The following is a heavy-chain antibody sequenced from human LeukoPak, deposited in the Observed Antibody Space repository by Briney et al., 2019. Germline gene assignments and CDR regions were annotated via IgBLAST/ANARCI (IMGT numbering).Heavy chain of an antibody. J-gene: IGHJ5*02. CDR3: ARAPNKNWFGP. D-gene: IGHD1/OR15-1a*01. CDR2: ISYDGRNK. V-gene: IGHV3-30*04. CDR1: GFTFRNYV. Sequence: GGSLRLSCAASGFTFRNYVIHWVRQAPGKGLEWVAVISYDGRNKYYADSVKGRFTISRDNSKNTLYLQMNSLRAEDTAVYYCARAPNKNWFGPWGQGTLVTVSS.